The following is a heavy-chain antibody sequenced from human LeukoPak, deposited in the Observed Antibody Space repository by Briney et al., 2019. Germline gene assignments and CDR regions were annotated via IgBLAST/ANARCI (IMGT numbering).Heavy chain of an antibody. CDR2: ISGSGGST. D-gene: IGHD5-18*01. J-gene: IGHJ4*02. V-gene: IGHV3-23*01. CDR3: AKGDSYGGGYFDY. Sequence: GGSLRLSCAASGFTFDDYAMHWVRQAPGKGLEWVSGISGSGGSTYYADSVKGRFTISRDNSKNTLYLQMNSLRAEDTAVYYCAKGDSYGGGYFDYWGQGTLVTASS. CDR1: GFTFDDYA.